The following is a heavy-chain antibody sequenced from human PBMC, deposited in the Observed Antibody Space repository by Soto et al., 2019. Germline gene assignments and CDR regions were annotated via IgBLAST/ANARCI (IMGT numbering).Heavy chain of an antibody. CDR3: ARDRGSSGYHEQFDY. J-gene: IGHJ4*02. Sequence: QVQLVQSGAEVKKPGSSVKVSCKASGGTFSSYAISWVRQAPGQGLEWMGGIITIFGTANYAQKFQCRVTITADESTSTAYMELSSLRSEDTAVYYCARDRGSSGYHEQFDYWGQGTLVTVSS. V-gene: IGHV1-69*01. D-gene: IGHD3-22*01. CDR2: IITIFGTA. CDR1: GGTFSSYA.